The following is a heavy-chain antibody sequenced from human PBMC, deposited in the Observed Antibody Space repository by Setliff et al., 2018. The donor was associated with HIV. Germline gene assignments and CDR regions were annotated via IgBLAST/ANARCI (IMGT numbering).Heavy chain of an antibody. CDR2: IFYSGSS. Sequence: SETLSLTCTVSGASISTYYWSWIRQPPGKGLEWIGYIFYSGSSNYNPSLKSRVTMSVDTSKNQFSLNLTSVTAADTAVYYCARSRPSLRAFDIWGQGTMVTVSS. V-gene: IGHV4-59*01. CDR3: ARSRPSLRAFDI. CDR1: GASISTYY. D-gene: IGHD4-17*01. J-gene: IGHJ3*02.